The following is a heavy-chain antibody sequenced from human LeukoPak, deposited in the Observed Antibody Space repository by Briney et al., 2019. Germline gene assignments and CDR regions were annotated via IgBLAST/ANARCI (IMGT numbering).Heavy chain of an antibody. Sequence: GGSLRLSCAASGFIFSSYGMHWVRQAPGKGLEWVSYISSSSSTIYYADSVKGRFTISRDNARNSLYLQMNSLRAEDTAVYYCARMGIAAAGTASYFQHWGQGTLVTDSS. V-gene: IGHV3-48*04. CDR3: ARMGIAAAGTASYFQH. D-gene: IGHD6-13*01. CDR2: ISSSSSTI. CDR1: GFIFSSYG. J-gene: IGHJ1*01.